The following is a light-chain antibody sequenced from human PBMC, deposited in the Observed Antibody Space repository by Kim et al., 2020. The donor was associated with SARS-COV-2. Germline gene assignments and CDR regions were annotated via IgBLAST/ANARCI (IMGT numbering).Light chain of an antibody. V-gene: IGKV3-11*01. CDR3: QQRGTWPPALT. Sequence: PGESATLSGRASHNVDINLAWYQQTPGQPPRLLIYDAAIRAAGIPARFSGSGSGTAFTLTIGSLAPEDFAVYYCQQRGTWPPALTFGGGTKVDI. J-gene: IGKJ4*01. CDR1: HNVDIN. CDR2: DAA.